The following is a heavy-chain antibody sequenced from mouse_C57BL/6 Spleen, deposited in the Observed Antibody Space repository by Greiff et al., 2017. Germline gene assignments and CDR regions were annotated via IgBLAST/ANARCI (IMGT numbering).Heavy chain of an antibody. J-gene: IGHJ2*01. CDR2: IYPGGGYT. Sequence: VQLVESGAELVRPWTSVKMSCKASGYTFTNYWIGWAKQRPGHGLEWIGDIYPGGGYTNYNEKFKGKATLTADKSSSTAYMQFSSLTSEDSAIYYCARSPGNYVLDYWGQGTTLTVSS. D-gene: IGHD2-1*01. CDR3: ARSPGNYVLDY. V-gene: IGHV1-63*01. CDR1: GYTFTNYW.